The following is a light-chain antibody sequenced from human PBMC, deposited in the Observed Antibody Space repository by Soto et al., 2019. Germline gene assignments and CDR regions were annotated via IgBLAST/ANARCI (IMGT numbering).Light chain of an antibody. V-gene: IGKV3-11*01. CDR1: QSVDSH. CDR3: QQRKYWQVT. Sequence: EIVLTQSPGTLSLSPGEIATLSCSASQSVDSHLACYQQKPGQAPRLLIYAVSKTGTGTPARFSGSGSGTDFTLTISSLEPEDFAVYYCQQRKYWQVTFGHGTRLEIK. CDR2: AVS. J-gene: IGKJ5*01.